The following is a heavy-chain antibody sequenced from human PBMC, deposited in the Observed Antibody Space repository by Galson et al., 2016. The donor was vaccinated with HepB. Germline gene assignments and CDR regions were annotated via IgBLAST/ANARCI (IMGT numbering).Heavy chain of an antibody. CDR2: IKSKTDGGTT. D-gene: IGHD2-21*01. J-gene: IGHJ6*03. CDR3: TTDEFVVVIPGYYYYMDV. CDR1: GLTVSNAW. V-gene: IGHV3-15*01. Sequence: SLRLSCAVSGLTVSNAWMSWVRQAPGKGLEWVGRIKSKTDGGTTDYAAPVKGRFTISRDDSKNTLYLQMNSLKTEDTAVYYCTTDEFVVVIPGYYYYMDVWGKGTTVTVSS.